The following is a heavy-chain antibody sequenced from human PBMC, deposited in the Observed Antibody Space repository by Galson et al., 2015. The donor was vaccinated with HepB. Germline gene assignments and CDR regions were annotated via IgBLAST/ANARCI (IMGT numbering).Heavy chain of an antibody. CDR1: GYTFTTYA. D-gene: IGHD6-19*01. J-gene: IGHJ6*02. Sequence: SVKVSCKASGYTFTTYAIHWVRQAPGQGLEWMGWIDAGNGNTKYSQKLQDRVTITRDTSASTAYMDLSSLKSEDTAVYYCARDPLSSGWYGAYYYYGMDVWGQGTTVTVSS. V-gene: IGHV1-3*01. CDR2: IDAGNGNT. CDR3: ARDPLSSGWYGAYYYYGMDV.